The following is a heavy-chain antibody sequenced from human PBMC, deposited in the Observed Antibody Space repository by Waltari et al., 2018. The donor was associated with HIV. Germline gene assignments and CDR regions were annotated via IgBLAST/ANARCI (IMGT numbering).Heavy chain of an antibody. CDR3: AKRDSVVVPAASGMDV. CDR2: ISGSGGST. CDR1: GVTFSSHA. V-gene: IGHV3-23*01. D-gene: IGHD2-2*01. J-gene: IGHJ6*02. Sequence: EVQLLESGGGLVQPGGSLRLSCAASGVTFSSHAMRWVRQALGKGLEWVSAISGSGGSTYYADSVKGRFTISRDNSKNTLYLQMNSLRAEDTAVYYCAKRDSVVVPAASGMDVWGQGTTVTVSS.